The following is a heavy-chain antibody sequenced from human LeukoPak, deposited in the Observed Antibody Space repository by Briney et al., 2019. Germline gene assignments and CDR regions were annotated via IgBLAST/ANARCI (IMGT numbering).Heavy chain of an antibody. J-gene: IGHJ5*02. CDR3: ATGAGGWFDP. V-gene: IGHV4-59*01. Sequence: SETLSLTCTVSGGSISSYYCNWIRQPPGKGLEWIGYIYYIGSTNYNPSLKSRVTIPVETSKNQFSLKLNSVTAADTAVYYCATGAGGWFDPWGQGTLVTVSS. CDR2: IYYIGST. CDR1: GGSISSYY.